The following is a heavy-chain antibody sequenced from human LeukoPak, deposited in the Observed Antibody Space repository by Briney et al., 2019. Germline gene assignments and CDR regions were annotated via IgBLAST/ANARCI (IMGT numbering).Heavy chain of an antibody. D-gene: IGHD2-15*01. CDR1: GYTFTSYG. V-gene: IGHV1-18*01. J-gene: IGHJ4*02. CDR3: ARIACSGGSCYDLYYFDY. Sequence: ASVKVSCKASGYTFTSYGISWVRQAPGQGLEWMGWISAYNGNTNYAQKLQGRVTMTTDTSTSTAYMELRSPRSDDTAVYYCARIACSGGSCYDLYYFDYWGQGTLVTVSS. CDR2: ISAYNGNT.